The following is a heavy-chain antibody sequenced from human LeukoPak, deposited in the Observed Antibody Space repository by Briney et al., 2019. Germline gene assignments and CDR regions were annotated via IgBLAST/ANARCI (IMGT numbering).Heavy chain of an antibody. V-gene: IGHV3-30-3*01. J-gene: IGHJ6*02. D-gene: IGHD3-3*01. Sequence: GGSLRLSCAASGLTFSSSVIHWVRQAPGKGLEWVAVISYDGSNKYYADSVKGRFTISRDNSKNTLYLQMNSLRAEDTAVYHCARDVFWSGYYYYGMDVWGQGTTVTVSS. CDR2: ISYDGSNK. CDR1: GLTFSSSV. CDR3: ARDVFWSGYYYYGMDV.